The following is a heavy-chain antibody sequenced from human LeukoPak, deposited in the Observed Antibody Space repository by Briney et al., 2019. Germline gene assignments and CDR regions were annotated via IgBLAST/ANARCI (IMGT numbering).Heavy chain of an antibody. J-gene: IGHJ4*02. CDR1: GGSISSYY. CDR3: GGGSYYNVDY. V-gene: IGHV4-59*12. CDR2: IYYSGST. Sequence: SETLSLTCTVSGGSISSYYWSWIRQPPGKGLEWIGYIYYSGSTNYNPSLKSRVTMSVDTSKNQFSLKLSSVTAADTAVYYCGGGSYYNVDYWGQGTLVTVSS. D-gene: IGHD3-10*01.